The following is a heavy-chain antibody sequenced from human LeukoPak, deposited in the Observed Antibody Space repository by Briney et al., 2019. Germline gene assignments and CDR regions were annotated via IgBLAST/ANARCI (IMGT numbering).Heavy chain of an antibody. CDR1: GYTFTYRY. V-gene: IGHV1-45*02. D-gene: IGHD4-17*01. CDR3: ARYDYGTTHAFDI. J-gene: IGHJ3*02. Sequence: GASVKVSCKASGYTFTYRYLHWVRQAPGQALEWMGWITPFNGNTNYAQKFQDRVTITRDRSMSTAYMELSSLRSEDTAMYCCARYDYGTTHAFDIWGQGTMVTVSS. CDR2: ITPFNGNT.